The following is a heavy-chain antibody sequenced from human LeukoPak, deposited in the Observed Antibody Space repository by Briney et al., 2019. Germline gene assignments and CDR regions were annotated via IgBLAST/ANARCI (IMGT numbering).Heavy chain of an antibody. CDR3: ARALCINGICEWFDP. CDR1: GASISSGIYF. J-gene: IGHJ5*02. CDR2: VQTSGGT. V-gene: IGHV4-61*02. D-gene: IGHD2-8*01. Sequence: SQTLCLTCTVSGASISSGIYFWSWIRQPAGKGLEWIGRVQTSGGTNYNPSLESRVTISIDTSKDQFSLTLRSVTAADTAVYYCARALCINGICEWFDPWGQGTLVTVSS.